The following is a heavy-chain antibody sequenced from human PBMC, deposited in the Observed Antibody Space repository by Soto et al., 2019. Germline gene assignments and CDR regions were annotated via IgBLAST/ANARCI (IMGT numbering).Heavy chain of an antibody. CDR2: INHSGST. CDR3: ARGLNFDY. J-gene: IGHJ4*02. V-gene: IGHV4-34*01. CDR1: GGSFSGYY. Sequence: SQPLSLPSAVLGGSFSGYYWSWIRQPPGKGLEWIGEINHSGSTNYNPSLKSRVTISVDTSKNQFSLKLSSVTAADTALYYCARGLNFDYWGQGTLVTVSS.